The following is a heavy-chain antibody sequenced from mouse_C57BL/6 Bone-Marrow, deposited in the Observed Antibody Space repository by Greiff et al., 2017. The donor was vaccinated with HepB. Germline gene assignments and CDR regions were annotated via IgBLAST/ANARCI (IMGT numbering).Heavy chain of an antibody. CDR2: IWCDDDK. Sequence: QVTLKVSGPGILQPSQPLSLTCSFSGFSLSTFGMGVGWIRQPSGKGLEWRAHIWCDDDKYYNPALTSRRTISKDTSNNQVFLKIANVDTADTATYYCARIEGTSVVGFYFGCWGQVTTLTVAS. D-gene: IGHD1-1*01. CDR1: GFSLSTFGMG. J-gene: IGHJ2*01. V-gene: IGHV8-8*01. CDR3: ARIEGTSVVGFYFGC.